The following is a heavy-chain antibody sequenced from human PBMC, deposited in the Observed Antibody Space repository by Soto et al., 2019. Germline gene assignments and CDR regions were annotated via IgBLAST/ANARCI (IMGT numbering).Heavy chain of an antibody. Sequence: SGGSLRLSCAASGFTFSSYAMSWVRQAPGKGLEWVSAISGSGGSTYYADSVKGRFTISRDNSKNTLYLQMNSLRAEDTAVYYCAKGRPYGGNSYYFDYWGQGTLVTVSS. CDR3: AKGRPYGGNSYYFDY. D-gene: IGHD4-17*01. CDR2: ISGSGGST. J-gene: IGHJ4*02. CDR1: GFTFSSYA. V-gene: IGHV3-23*01.